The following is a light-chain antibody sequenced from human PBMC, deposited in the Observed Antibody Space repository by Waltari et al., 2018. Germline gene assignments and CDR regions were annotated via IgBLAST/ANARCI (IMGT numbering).Light chain of an antibody. J-gene: IGLJ3*02. CDR3: ASWDDTLNGRV. Sequence: QPVLTQPPSASGPAGQRLPISCSGGTSNIGANTVTWYQHLPGTAPKLLIFSNYERPSGVPARFSGSRSGTSASLDISGLQSEDEADYYCASWDDTLNGRVFGGGTKVTVL. V-gene: IGLV1-44*01. CDR2: SNY. CDR1: TSNIGANT.